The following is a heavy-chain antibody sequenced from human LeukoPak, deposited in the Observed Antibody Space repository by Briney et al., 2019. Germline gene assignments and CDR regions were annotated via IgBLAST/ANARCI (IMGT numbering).Heavy chain of an antibody. CDR3: ARGPSVAAHLDY. D-gene: IGHD6-13*01. CDR1: GGPISSNNW. V-gene: IGHV4-4*02. Sequence: TSETLSLTRSVSGGPISSNNWWSWVRQPPGKGLEWIGEIYHHGATNYNPSLKSRVTLSVDKSKNQFSLELSSVTAADTAVYYCARGPSVAAHLDYWGQGTLVTVSS. CDR2: IYHHGAT. J-gene: IGHJ4*02.